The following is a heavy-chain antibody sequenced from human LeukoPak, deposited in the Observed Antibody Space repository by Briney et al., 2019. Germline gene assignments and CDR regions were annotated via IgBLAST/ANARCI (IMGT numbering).Heavy chain of an antibody. Sequence: PGRSLRLSCAASGFTFSNFAMYWVRQAPGKGLEWVAFISYHGSDKYYADSVKGRFTISRDNSKNTLYLQMDSLRGEDTAVYYCAKDFRIGYSAHFDYWGQGALVTVSS. CDR1: GFTFSNFA. V-gene: IGHV3-30*04. J-gene: IGHJ4*02. D-gene: IGHD2-21*01. CDR3: AKDFRIGYSAHFDY. CDR2: ISYHGSDK.